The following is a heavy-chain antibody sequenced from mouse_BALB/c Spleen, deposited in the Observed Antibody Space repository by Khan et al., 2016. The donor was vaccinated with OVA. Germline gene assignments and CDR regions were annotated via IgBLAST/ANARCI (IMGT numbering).Heavy chain of an antibody. V-gene: IGHV1-4*01. CDR3: RIGGAYYSTYGWFAY. J-gene: IGHJ3*01. D-gene: IGHD2-5*01. CDR1: GYTFTSYT. Sequence: VQLQQSGAELARPGASVKMSCKASGYTFTSYTMHWVRQRPGQALEWIGNINPSNNYTNYNQNFKDKAALIVDKSSSTAYMQLSSLTSEDSAVSYCRIGGAYYSTYGWFAYWGQGTLVTVSA. CDR2: INPSNNYT.